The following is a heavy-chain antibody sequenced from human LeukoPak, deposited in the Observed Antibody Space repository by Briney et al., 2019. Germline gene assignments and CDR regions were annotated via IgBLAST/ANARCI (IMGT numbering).Heavy chain of an antibody. Sequence: ASVKVSCKASGYTFTSNYVHWVRQAPGQGLEWVGMIYPRDGSTSYAQKFQGRVTMTRDTSISTAYMELSRLRSDDTAVYYCARGYSYGHYFDYWGQGTLVTVSS. J-gene: IGHJ4*02. CDR3: ARGYSYGHYFDY. CDR1: GYTFTSNY. CDR2: IYPRDGST. V-gene: IGHV1-2*02. D-gene: IGHD5-18*01.